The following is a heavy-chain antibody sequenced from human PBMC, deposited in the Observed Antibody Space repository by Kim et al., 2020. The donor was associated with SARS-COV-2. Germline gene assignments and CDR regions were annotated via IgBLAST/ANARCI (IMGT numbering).Heavy chain of an antibody. CDR3: ARAEYYDFWSGYSHFDY. V-gene: IGHV4-59*01. Sequence: KSRVTISVDTSKNQFSLKRSSVTAADTAVYYCARAEYYDFWSGYSHFDYWGQGTLVTVSS. J-gene: IGHJ4*02. D-gene: IGHD3-3*01.